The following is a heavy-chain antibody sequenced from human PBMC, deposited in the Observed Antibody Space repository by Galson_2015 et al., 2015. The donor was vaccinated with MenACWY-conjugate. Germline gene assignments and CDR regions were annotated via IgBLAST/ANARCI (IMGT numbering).Heavy chain of an antibody. Sequence: YAMHWVRQAPGRALEWVSAIGLAADTYYPVSVKGRFIISRENARNSLYLQMNGLSADDTAAYYCVREEWVSGATNSYNWGSFVYWGQGTLVTVSS. CDR2: IGLAADT. CDR3: VREEWVSGATNSYNWGSFVY. D-gene: IGHD3-16*01. CDR1: YA. V-gene: IGHV3-13*01. J-gene: IGHJ4*02.